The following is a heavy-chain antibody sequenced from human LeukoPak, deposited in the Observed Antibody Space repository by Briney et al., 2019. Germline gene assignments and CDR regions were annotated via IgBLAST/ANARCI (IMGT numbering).Heavy chain of an antibody. Sequence: GASVKVSCKASGYTFTGYYMHWVRQAPGQGLEWMGRINPDSGGTNYAQKFQGRVTMTRDTSISTAYMELSRLRSDDTAVYYCARDLGQWLTNWFDPWGQGTLVTVSS. CDR1: GYTFTGYY. V-gene: IGHV1-2*06. J-gene: IGHJ5*02. CDR3: ARDLGQWLTNWFDP. D-gene: IGHD6-19*01. CDR2: INPDSGGT.